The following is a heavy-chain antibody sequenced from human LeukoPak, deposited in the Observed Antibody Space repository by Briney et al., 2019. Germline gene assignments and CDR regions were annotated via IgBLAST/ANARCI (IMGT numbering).Heavy chain of an antibody. Sequence: APGTGLGWVSHISASGGSAYYADSVKGRFNISKDNSKNTLYLQMSSLRVDDTAVYYCARDQGRTPYDYWGQRALVTVSP. CDR3: ARDQGRTPYDY. V-gene: IGHV3-23*01. J-gene: IGHJ4*02. CDR2: ISASGGSA.